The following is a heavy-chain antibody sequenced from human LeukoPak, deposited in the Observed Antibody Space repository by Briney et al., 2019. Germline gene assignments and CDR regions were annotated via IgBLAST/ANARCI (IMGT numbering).Heavy chain of an antibody. CDR3: AGYDTGYPLAFDY. Sequence: ASETLSLTCTVSGGSISSGDYYWSWIRQPPGKGLEWIGYIYYSGSTYYNPSLKSRVTISVDTSKNQFSLKLSSVTAADTAVYYCAGYDTGYPLAFDYWGQGTLVTVSS. D-gene: IGHD5-12*01. J-gene: IGHJ4*02. CDR2: IYYSGST. CDR1: GGSISSGDYY. V-gene: IGHV4-30-4*08.